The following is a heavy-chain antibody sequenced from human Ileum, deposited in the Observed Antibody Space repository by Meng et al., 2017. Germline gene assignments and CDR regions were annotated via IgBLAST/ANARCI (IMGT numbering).Heavy chain of an antibody. V-gene: IGHV4-4*02. CDR1: GRSNSSSDG. Sequence: QVQLQESGPGLVAPSGTLSLACAVYGRSNSSSDGWSWVRQSPGKGLEWIAEMNLGGSPNYNPSLKSRFTMSVDKSNDHLSLQLTSVTAADTAVYYCAHIFDSWGQGTLVTVSS. CDR2: MNLGGSP. J-gene: IGHJ4*02. CDR3: AHIFDS.